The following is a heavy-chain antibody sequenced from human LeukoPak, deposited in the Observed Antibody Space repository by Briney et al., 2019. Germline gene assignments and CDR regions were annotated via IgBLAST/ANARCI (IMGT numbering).Heavy chain of an antibody. D-gene: IGHD4-23*01. CDR2: IYYSGST. Sequence: SETLSLTCTVSGYSISSSTYYWGWIRQPPGKGLEWIGSIYYSGSTYYNPSLKSRITISVDTSKNQFSLKLSSVTAADTAVYYCARHYGGNSASGHWGQGTLVTVSS. CDR3: ARHYGGNSASGH. CDR1: GYSISSSTYY. V-gene: IGHV4-39*01. J-gene: IGHJ4*02.